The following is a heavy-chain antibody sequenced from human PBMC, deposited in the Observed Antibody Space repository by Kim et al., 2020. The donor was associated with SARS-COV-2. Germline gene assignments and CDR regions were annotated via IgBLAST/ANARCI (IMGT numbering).Heavy chain of an antibody. Sequence: GGSLRLSCAASGFTFNNYWMSWVRQAPGEGLECVANINQDGSAKYYVGSVKGRFTVSRDNAENSLYLQMSGLRAEDTAVYYCARDLSGSKDAFDIWGQGTMVTVPS. CDR1: GFTFNNYW. CDR2: INQDGSAK. D-gene: IGHD1-26*01. CDR3: ARDLSGSKDAFDI. J-gene: IGHJ3*02. V-gene: IGHV3-7*03.